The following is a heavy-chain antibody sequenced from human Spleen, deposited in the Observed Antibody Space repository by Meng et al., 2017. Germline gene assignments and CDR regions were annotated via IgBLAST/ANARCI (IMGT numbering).Heavy chain of an antibody. D-gene: IGHD4-17*01. J-gene: IGHJ5*02. CDR3: ASLKGDYGTGDNWFDP. V-gene: IGHV1-18*01. Sequence: QVKRVQSGAEVKKPWSSVKVSGKASGYSLIRYEIIWVRQAPGKGLEWMGWISTYNGDTNYAENLQGRVTMTTDTSTGTAYMELRSLRSDDTAVYYCASLKGDYGTGDNWFDPWGQGTLVTVSS. CDR1: GYSLIRYE. CDR2: ISTYNGDT.